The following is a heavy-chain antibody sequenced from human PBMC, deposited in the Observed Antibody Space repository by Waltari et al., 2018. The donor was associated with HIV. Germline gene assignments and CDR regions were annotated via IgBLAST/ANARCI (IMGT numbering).Heavy chain of an antibody. D-gene: IGHD3-3*01. V-gene: IGHV3-30*04. Sequence: QVQLVESGGGVVQPGRSLRLSCAASGFTFSSYAMPWVRPAPGKGLEWVTVISYDGSNKDYAVSVKGRFTISRDNSKNTLYLQMNSLRAEDTAVYYCAREGVDFWSGGGAFYIWGQGTMVTVSS. CDR1: GFTFSSYA. J-gene: IGHJ3*02. CDR3: AREGVDFWSGGGAFYI. CDR2: ISYDGSNK.